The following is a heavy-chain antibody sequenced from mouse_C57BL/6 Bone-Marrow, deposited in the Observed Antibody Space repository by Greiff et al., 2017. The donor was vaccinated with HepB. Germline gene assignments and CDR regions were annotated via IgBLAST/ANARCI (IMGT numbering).Heavy chain of an antibody. CDR1: GFSFNTYA. J-gene: IGHJ4*01. Sequence: EVKLVESGGGLVQPKGSLKLSCAASGFSFNTYAMNWVRQAPGKGLEWVARIRSKSNNYATYYADSVKDRFTISRDDSESMLYLQMNNLKTEDTAMYYCVYYYSSSEEGYAMDYWGQGTSVTVSS. D-gene: IGHD1-1*01. CDR3: VYYYSSSEEGYAMDY. V-gene: IGHV10-1*01. CDR2: IRSKSNNYAT.